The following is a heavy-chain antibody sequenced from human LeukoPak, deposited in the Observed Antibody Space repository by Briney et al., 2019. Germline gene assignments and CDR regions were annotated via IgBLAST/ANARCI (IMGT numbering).Heavy chain of an antibody. Sequence: ASVKASCKASGYTFTTYGISWVRRAPGQGLEWMGWISAYYGTTDYAQKLQGRVTMTTDTPTSTAYMELRSLRSDDTAVYFCVREGGSSGYYYFQYWGQGTLVTVSS. CDR1: GYTFTTYG. D-gene: IGHD3-22*01. J-gene: IGHJ1*01. CDR2: ISAYYGTT. CDR3: VREGGSSGYYYFQY. V-gene: IGHV1-18*01.